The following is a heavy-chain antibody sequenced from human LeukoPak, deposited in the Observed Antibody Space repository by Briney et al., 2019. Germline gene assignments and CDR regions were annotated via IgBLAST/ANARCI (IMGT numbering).Heavy chain of an antibody. J-gene: IGHJ5*02. D-gene: IGHD2-15*01. CDR2: INPNSGGT. Sequence: ASVKVSCKASGYTFTGYYMHWVRQAPGQGLEWMGWINPNSGGTNYAQKFQGRVTMTRDTSISTAYMELSRLRSDDTAVYYCAREHSFYCSGGSYYHNWFDPWGQGTLVTVSS. V-gene: IGHV1-2*02. CDR3: AREHSFYCSGGSYYHNWFDP. CDR1: GYTFTGYY.